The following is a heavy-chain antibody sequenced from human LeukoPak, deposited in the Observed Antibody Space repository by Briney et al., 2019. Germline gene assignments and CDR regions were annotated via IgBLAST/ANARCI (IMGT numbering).Heavy chain of an antibody. CDR1: GFTFSTYS. CDR3: ARSMATITFSFHY. D-gene: IGHD5-24*01. Sequence: GGSLRLSCAASGFTFSTYSMDWVRQAPGQGLEWVASISSGSSYIYYADSVKGRFTISRDNAKNSLYLQMNSLRAEDTAVYYCARSMATITFSFHYWGQGTLVTVSS. CDR2: ISSGSSYI. J-gene: IGHJ4*02. V-gene: IGHV3-21*01.